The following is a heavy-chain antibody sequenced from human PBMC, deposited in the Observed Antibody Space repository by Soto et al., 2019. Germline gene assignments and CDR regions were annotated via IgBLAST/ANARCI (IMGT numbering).Heavy chain of an antibody. V-gene: IGHV1-3*01. Sequence: QVQLVQSGAEVKKPGASVKVSCKASGYTFTSYAMHRVRQAPGQRLEWMGWINAGNGNTKYSQKFQGRVTITRDTSASTAYMELSSLRSEDTAVYYCARVWIGYCSSTSCYTNWFDPWGQGTLVTVSS. J-gene: IGHJ5*02. D-gene: IGHD2-2*02. CDR2: INAGNGNT. CDR3: ARVWIGYCSSTSCYTNWFDP. CDR1: GYTFTSYA.